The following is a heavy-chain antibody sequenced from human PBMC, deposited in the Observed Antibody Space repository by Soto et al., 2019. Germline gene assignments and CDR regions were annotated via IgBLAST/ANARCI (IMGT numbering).Heavy chain of an antibody. CDR3: ARVDYGDYGWYFDL. CDR2: IYSGGAT. CDR1: GFTVTNKY. Sequence: EVRLVESGGGLIQPGGSLRFSCAASGFTVTNKYMTWVRQAPGKGLEWVSIIYSGGATSYADSVKGRFTISRDNSKDILYLQMNSLRAEDTAVYYCARVDYGDYGWYFDLWGRGTLVTVSS. D-gene: IGHD4-17*01. J-gene: IGHJ2*01. V-gene: IGHV3-53*01.